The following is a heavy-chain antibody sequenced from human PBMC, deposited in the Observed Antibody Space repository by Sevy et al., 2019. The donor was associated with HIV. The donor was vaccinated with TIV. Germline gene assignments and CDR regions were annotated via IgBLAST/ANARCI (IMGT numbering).Heavy chain of an antibody. V-gene: IGHV3-74*01. CDR1: GFTFGNYW. CDR3: GREMISMVPGVPDAFDI. D-gene: IGHD3-10*01. Sequence: GGSLRLSCAASGFTFGNYWMHWVRQAPGKGLVWISRFNNDGSNTNYADSVKGRFTTSRDNAKNTLYLQMNSLRAEDTAVYYCGREMISMVPGVPDAFDIWGQGTMVTVSS. CDR2: FNNDGSNT. J-gene: IGHJ3*02.